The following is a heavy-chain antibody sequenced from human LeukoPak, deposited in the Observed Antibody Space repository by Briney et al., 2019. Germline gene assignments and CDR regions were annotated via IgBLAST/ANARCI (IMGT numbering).Heavy chain of an antibody. D-gene: IGHD5-18*01. Sequence: GASVKVSCKASGYTFTSYYMQWVRQAPGQGLEWMGIINPSGGSTSYAQKFQGKVSMTRDTSTTTVYMELSSLKSEDTAVYYCARSQGGAFSYGTDYWGQGTLVAVSS. CDR2: INPSGGST. CDR3: ARSQGGAFSYGTDY. J-gene: IGHJ4*02. CDR1: GYTFTSYY. V-gene: IGHV1-46*01.